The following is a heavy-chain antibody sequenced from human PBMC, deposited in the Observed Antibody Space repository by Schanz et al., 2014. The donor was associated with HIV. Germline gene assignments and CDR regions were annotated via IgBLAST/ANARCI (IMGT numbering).Heavy chain of an antibody. J-gene: IGHJ6*02. V-gene: IGHV3-23*01. CDR3: ARDNSYGYSFYGMHV. Sequence: EVQLLESGGGLVQPGGSLRLSCAASGFTFSSYAMSWVRQAPGKGLEWVSAISGSGGSTYYADSVKGRFTISRDNSKNTLYLQMNSLRAEDTAVFYCARDNSYGYSFYGMHVWGQGTTVTVSS. CDR2: ISGSGGST. D-gene: IGHD4-17*01. CDR1: GFTFSSYA.